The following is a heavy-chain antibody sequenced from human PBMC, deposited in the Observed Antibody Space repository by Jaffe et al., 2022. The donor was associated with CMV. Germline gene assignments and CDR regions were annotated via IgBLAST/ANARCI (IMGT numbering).Heavy chain of an antibody. J-gene: IGHJ5*02. Sequence: QVQLVQSGAEVKKPGASVKVSCKASGYTFTSYAMHWVRQAPGQRLEWMGWINAGNGNTKYSQKFQGRVTITRDTSASTAYMELSSLRSEDTAVYYCARDRGYYDSSVYNWFDPWGQGTLVTVSS. D-gene: IGHD3-22*01. CDR2: INAGNGNT. CDR3: ARDRGYYDSSVYNWFDP. V-gene: IGHV1-3*01. CDR1: GYTFTSYA.